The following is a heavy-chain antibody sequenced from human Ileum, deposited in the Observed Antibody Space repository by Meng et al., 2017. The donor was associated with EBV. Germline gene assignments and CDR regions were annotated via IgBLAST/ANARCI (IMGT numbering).Heavy chain of an antibody. CDR3: ARNVPGTSAYYD. V-gene: IGHV4-28*01. CDR2: IYYSGST. J-gene: IGHJ4*02. Sequence: QGQLQGPGPGLVNPSDTLSLTCAVSGYSISITNWWGWIRQPPGKGLEWIGYIYYSGSTSYNPSLKSRVTMSVDTSKNQFSLNLNSVTAVDTAVYYCARNVPGTSAYYDWGQGTLVTVSS. CDR1: GYSISITNW. D-gene: IGHD3-22*01.